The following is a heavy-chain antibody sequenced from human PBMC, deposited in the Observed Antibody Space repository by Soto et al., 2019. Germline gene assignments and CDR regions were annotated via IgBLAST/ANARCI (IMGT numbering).Heavy chain of an antibody. V-gene: IGHV3-23*01. CDR1: GFSFSNYA. D-gene: IGHD4-4*01. CDR2: ITSVGYT. CDR3: AKDLIDHSNSCFDY. Sequence: PGGSLRLSCATSGFSFSNYAMSWVRQAPGKGLEWVAAITSVGYTYYVDSLKGRFTISRDNSKNTLFLQMNSLRAEDTAVYYCAKDLIDHSNSCFDYWGQGTLVTVSS. J-gene: IGHJ4*02.